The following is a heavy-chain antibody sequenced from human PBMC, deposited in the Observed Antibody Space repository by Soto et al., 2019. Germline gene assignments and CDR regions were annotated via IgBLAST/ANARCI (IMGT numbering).Heavy chain of an antibody. CDR3: ARGRGVTVYYYYYGMDV. CDR2: INHSGST. Sequence: QVQLQQWGAGLLKPSETLSLTCAVYGGSFSGYYWSWIRQPPGKGLEWIGEINHSGSTNYNPSLKSRVTISVDTSKNQFSLKLSSVTAADTAVYYCARGRGVTVYYYYYGMDVWGQGTTVTVSS. CDR1: GGSFSGYY. V-gene: IGHV4-34*01. J-gene: IGHJ6*02. D-gene: IGHD2-21*02.